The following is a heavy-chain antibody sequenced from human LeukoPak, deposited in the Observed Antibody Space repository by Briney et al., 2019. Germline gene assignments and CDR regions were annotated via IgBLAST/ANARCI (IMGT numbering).Heavy chain of an antibody. Sequence: GGSLRLSCAASGFTFSSYWMSWLRQTPEKGLEWVANIKPDGSATAYVDSVKGRFTISRDNAKNSLFLQMNSLRPEDTAVYYCASEGVVGPVAHFDYWGQGALVTVSS. J-gene: IGHJ4*02. CDR1: GFTFSSYW. D-gene: IGHD1-26*01. CDR3: ASEGVVGPVAHFDY. V-gene: IGHV3-7*01. CDR2: IKPDGSAT.